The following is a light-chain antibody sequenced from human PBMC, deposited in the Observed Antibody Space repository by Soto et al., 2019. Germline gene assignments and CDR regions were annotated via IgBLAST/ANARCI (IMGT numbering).Light chain of an antibody. J-gene: IGLJ3*02. Sequence: NFMLTQPHSVSESPGRTVTISCTRSSGSIASNYVQWYQQRPGSSPTTVIYENNQRPSGVPDRFSGSIDSSSNSASLTISGLKTEDESDYYCQSYDNSNWVSGGGTKLT. CDR2: ENN. CDR3: QSYDNSNWV. V-gene: IGLV6-57*01. CDR1: SGSIASNY.